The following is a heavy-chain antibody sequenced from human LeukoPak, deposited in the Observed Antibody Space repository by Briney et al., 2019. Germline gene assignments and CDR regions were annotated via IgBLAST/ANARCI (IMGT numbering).Heavy chain of an antibody. CDR3: AKIAVAGTTPSV. CDR1: GFTISSYA. J-gene: IGHJ4*02. V-gene: IGHV3-23*01. CDR2: ISGSGGST. Sequence: GGSLRLSCAASGFTISSYAMNWVRQAPGKGLEWVSAISGSGGSTYYADSVKGRFTISRDNSKNTLYLQMNSLRAEDTAVYYCAKIAVAGTTPSVWGQGTLVTVSS. D-gene: IGHD6-19*01.